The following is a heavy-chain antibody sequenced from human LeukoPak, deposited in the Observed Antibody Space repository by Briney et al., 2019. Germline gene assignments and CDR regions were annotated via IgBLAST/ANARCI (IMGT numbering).Heavy chain of an antibody. CDR2: IYYSGST. D-gene: IGHD3-10*01. V-gene: IGHV4-39*07. Sequence: SETLSLTCTVSGGSISSSSYYWGWIRQPPGKGLEWIGSIYYSGSTYYNPSLKSRVTISVDTSKNQFSLKLSSVTAADTAVYYCARDQSHYGSGSPEWYFDYWGQGTLVTVSS. J-gene: IGHJ4*02. CDR3: ARDQSHYGSGSPEWYFDY. CDR1: GGSISSSSYY.